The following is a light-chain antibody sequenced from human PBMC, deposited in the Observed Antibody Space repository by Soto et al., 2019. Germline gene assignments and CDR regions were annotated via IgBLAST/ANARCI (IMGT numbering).Light chain of an antibody. CDR1: QSSGSNF. CDR2: DAS. CDR3: QHYNSYSEA. J-gene: IGKJ1*01. V-gene: IGKV3-20*01. Sequence: DIVLTQSPGTLSLSPGERATLSCKTSQSSGSNFLAWYQQKPGQAPRLLIYDASNRATGIPARFSGSGSGTDFTLTISSLQPDDFATYYCQHYNSYSEAFGQGTKVDIK.